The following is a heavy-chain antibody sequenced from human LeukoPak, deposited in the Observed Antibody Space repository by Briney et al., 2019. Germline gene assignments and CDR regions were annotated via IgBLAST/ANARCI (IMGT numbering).Heavy chain of an antibody. D-gene: IGHD2-2*01. V-gene: IGHV1-2*02. CDR2: INPNSGGT. CDR1: GYTFTGYY. CDR3: VREEGYCSSTSCSAPFDY. Sequence: ASVKVSCKASGYTFTGYYMHWVRQAPGQGLEWMGWINPNSGGTNYAQKFQGRVTMTRDTSISTAYMELSRLRSNDTAVYYCVREEGYCSSTSCSAPFDYWGQGTPVTVSS. J-gene: IGHJ4*02.